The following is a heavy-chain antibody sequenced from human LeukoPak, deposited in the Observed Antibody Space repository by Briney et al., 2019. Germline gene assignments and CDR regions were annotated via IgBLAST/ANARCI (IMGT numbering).Heavy chain of an antibody. CDR1: GFKVSSND. CDR2: IYNGGGTT. CDR3: ERDAFMGY. D-gene: IGHD3-10*01. J-gene: IGHJ4*02. V-gene: IGHV3-53*01. Sequence: GGSLRLSCAVSGFKVSSNDMNWVRQAPGKGLEWVSIIYNGGGTTYYADSVQGRFTISRDNSKNTLYLQMNSLRAEDTALYYCERDAFMGYWGQGTLVTVSS.